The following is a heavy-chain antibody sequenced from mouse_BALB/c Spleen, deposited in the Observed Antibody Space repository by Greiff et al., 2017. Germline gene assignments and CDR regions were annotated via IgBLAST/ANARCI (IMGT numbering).Heavy chain of an antibody. CDR1: GFTFSSYA. CDR3: ASRRYYAMDY. Sequence: DVQLVESGGGLVKPGGSLKLSCAASGFTFSSYAMSWVRQTPEKRLEWVATISSGGSYTYYPDSVKGRFTISRDNAKNTLYLQMSSLRSEDTAMYYCASRRYYAMDYWGQGTSVTVSS. CDR2: ISSGGSYT. V-gene: IGHV5-9-3*01. J-gene: IGHJ4*01.